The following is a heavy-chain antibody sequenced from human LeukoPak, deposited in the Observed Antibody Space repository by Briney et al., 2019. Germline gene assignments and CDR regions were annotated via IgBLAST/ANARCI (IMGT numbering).Heavy chain of an antibody. J-gene: IGHJ4*02. CDR1: GGSISSNSYY. CDR2: IYHSGST. Sequence: SETLSLTCTVSGGSISSNSYYWGWIRQPPGKGLEWIGSIYHSGSTYYNPSLKSRVTISVDTSKNQFSLKLSSVTAADTAMYYCARDGYNPIDYWGQGTLVTVSS. D-gene: IGHD5-24*01. V-gene: IGHV4-39*02. CDR3: ARDGYNPIDY.